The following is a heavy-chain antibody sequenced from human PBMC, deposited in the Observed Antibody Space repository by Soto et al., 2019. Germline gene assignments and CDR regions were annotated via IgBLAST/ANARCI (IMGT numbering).Heavy chain of an antibody. V-gene: IGHV4-59*08. CDR2: IYYSGST. Sequence: SETLSLTCTVSGGSISSYYWSWIRQPPGKGLEWIGYIYYSGSTNYNPSLKSRVTISVDTSKNQFSLKLSSVTAADTAVYYCARQVRGYSGYDYDYYYYMDVWGKGTTVTVSS. CDR1: GGSISSYY. CDR3: ARQVRGYSGYDYDYYYYMDV. J-gene: IGHJ6*03. D-gene: IGHD5-12*01.